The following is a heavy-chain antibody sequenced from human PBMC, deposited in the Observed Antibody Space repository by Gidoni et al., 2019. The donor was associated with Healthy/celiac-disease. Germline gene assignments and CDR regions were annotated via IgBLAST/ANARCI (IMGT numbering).Heavy chain of an antibody. CDR1: GYSISSGYY. D-gene: IGHD3-22*01. CDR3: ARSYDSSGYYYEDYFDY. Sequence: QVQLQESGPGLVKPSETLSLTCTVSGYSISSGYYWGWIRQPPGKGREWIGSIYHSGSTYYNPSLKSRVTISVDTSKNQFSLKLSSVTAADTAVYYCARSYDSSGYYYEDYFDYWGQGTLVTVSS. V-gene: IGHV4-38-2*02. J-gene: IGHJ4*02. CDR2: IYHSGST.